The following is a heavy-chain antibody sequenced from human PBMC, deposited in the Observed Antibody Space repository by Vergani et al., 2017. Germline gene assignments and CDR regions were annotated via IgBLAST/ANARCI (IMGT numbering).Heavy chain of an antibody. J-gene: IGHJ6*02. V-gene: IGHV3-73*02. CDR1: GSTFIGSA. D-gene: IGHD3-9*01. CDR2: IRSKANSYAT. Sequence: EVQLVESGGGLVQPGGSLNLSCAASGSTFIGSAMPWVRQASGKGLEWVGRIRSKANSYATAYAASVKGRFTISRDDSKNTAYLQMNSLKTEDTAVYYCTRVRLVTYGMDVWGQGTTVTVSS. CDR3: TRVRLVTYGMDV.